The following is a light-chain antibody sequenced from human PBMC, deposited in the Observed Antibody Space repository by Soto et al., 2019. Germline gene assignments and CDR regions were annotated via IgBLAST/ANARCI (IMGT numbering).Light chain of an antibody. J-gene: IGKJ2*03. Sequence: DILLTQSPGSLSLSPGDTATLSCRASQSVSSTYLAWYQQRPGQSPRLIIYGGFTRATGFTDSFSGGGFRTDFTLSIITLEPEDSAVYYCHCQQYDSSRLYSFGQGTKLEI. CDR1: QSVSSTY. CDR2: GGF. CDR3: QQYDSSRLYS. V-gene: IGKV3-20*01.